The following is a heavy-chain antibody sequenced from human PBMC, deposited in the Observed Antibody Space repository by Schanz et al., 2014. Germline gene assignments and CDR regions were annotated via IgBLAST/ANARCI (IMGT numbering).Heavy chain of an antibody. CDR3: AKDLLYGAPMPLNHLDY. CDR1: GFTFSSYA. J-gene: IGHJ4*02. Sequence: VQLVESGGGVVQPGRSLRLSCAASGFTFSSYAMSWVRQAPGKGLEWVSTISASGGSTYYADSVKGRFTISRDNSENTLYLQMNSLSADDTAVFYCAKDLLYGAPMPLNHLDYWGQGTLVTVSS. V-gene: IGHV3-23*04. CDR2: ISASGGST. D-gene: IGHD2-2*01.